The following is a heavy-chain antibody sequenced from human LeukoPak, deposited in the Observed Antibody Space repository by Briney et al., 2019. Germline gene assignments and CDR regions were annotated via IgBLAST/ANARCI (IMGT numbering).Heavy chain of an antibody. CDR2: IYSGGST. CDR1: GFTVSSNY. V-gene: IGHV3-53*01. J-gene: IGHJ4*02. D-gene: IGHD5-24*01. Sequence: GGSLRLSCAASGFTVSSNYMSWVRQAPGKGLEWVSVIYSGGSTYYADSVKGRFTISRDNAKNSLYLEMNSLRAEDTGVYYCARDQMATIYSFLDYWGQGTLVTVSS. CDR3: ARDQMATIYSFLDY.